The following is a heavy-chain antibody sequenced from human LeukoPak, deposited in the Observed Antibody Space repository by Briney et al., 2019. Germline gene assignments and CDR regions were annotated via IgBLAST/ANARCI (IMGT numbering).Heavy chain of an antibody. Sequence: GGSLRLSCAASGFTFTTYGMHWVRQAPGKGLEWVAVIWFDGSNKYYAESVKGRSTISRDNSMNTVSLQMNSLRAEDTAVYYCAKDFCGGDCYNAPLGFEYWGQGTLVTVSS. CDR3: AKDFCGGDCYNAPLGFEY. CDR1: GFTFTTYG. D-gene: IGHD2-21*02. V-gene: IGHV3-33*06. J-gene: IGHJ4*02. CDR2: IWFDGSNK.